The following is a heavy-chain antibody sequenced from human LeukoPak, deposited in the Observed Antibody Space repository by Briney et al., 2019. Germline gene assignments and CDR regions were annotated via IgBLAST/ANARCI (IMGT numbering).Heavy chain of an antibody. CDR3: AKAGTTLTTRNWFDP. D-gene: IGHD4-17*01. CDR1: GFTVSSNY. Sequence: PGGSLRLSCAASGFTVSSNYMSWVRQAPGKGLEWLSVISGSSGTTYYADSAKGRFTISRDNSKNTLYLQMNSLRVEDTAVYYCAKAGTTLTTRNWFDPWGQGTLVTVSS. V-gene: IGHV3-23*01. J-gene: IGHJ5*02. CDR2: ISGSSGTT.